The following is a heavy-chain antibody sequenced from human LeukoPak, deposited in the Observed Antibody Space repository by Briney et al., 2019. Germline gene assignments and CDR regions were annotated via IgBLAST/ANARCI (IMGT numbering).Heavy chain of an antibody. CDR3: ARGTYSSGWSPGFDP. CDR1: GGSISSGGYF. J-gene: IGHJ5*02. Sequence: SETLSLTCTVSGGSISSGGYFWSWIRQHTGKGLEWIGYIYYGGSTYYNPSLKSQLTISVDTSENQFSLRLTSVTAADTAVYYCARGTYSSGWSPGFDPWGQGTLVTLSS. CDR2: IYYGGST. V-gene: IGHV4-31*01. D-gene: IGHD6-19*01.